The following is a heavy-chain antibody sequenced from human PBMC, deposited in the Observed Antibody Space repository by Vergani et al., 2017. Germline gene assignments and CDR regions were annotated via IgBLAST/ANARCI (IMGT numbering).Heavy chain of an antibody. CDR1: GFTFSSYE. V-gene: IGHV3-48*03. CDR2: ISSSGSTI. J-gene: IGHJ4*02. CDR3: ARDEPIADFDY. Sequence: EVQLVESGGGLVQPGGSLRLSCAASGFTFSSYEMNWVRQAPGKGLEWVSYISSSGSTIYYADSVKGRFTISRDNAKNSLYLQMNSLRAEDTAVYYCARDEPIADFDYWGQGTLVTVSS. D-gene: IGHD1-14*01.